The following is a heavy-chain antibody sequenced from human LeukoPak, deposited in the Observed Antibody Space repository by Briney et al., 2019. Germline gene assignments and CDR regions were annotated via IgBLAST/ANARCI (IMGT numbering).Heavy chain of an antibody. Sequence: GGSLRLSCAASGFMFNNFQMNWVRQAPGKGLEWVANIKQDGSKKYYVDSVKGRFTISRDNARNSLYLQMNSLRAEDTAIYYCATDRKVGTWDPRFNYWGQGTLVTVSS. J-gene: IGHJ4*02. D-gene: IGHD4-23*01. V-gene: IGHV3-7*01. CDR3: ATDRKVGTWDPRFNY. CDR1: GFMFNNFQ. CDR2: IKQDGSKK.